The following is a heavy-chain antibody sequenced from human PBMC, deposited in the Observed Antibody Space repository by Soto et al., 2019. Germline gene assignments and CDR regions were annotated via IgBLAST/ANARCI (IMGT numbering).Heavy chain of an antibody. V-gene: IGHV3-23*01. CDR1: GFTFSSYA. CDR3: AKDSLLVGIAAAGRYYYYYYGMDV. J-gene: IGHJ6*02. D-gene: IGHD6-13*01. Sequence: GGSLRLSCAASGFTFSSYAMSWVRQAPGKGPEWVSAISGSGGSTYYADSVKGRFTISRDNSKNTLYLQMNSLRAEDTAVYYCAKDSLLVGIAAAGRYYYYYYGMDVWGQGTTVTVSS. CDR2: ISGSGGST.